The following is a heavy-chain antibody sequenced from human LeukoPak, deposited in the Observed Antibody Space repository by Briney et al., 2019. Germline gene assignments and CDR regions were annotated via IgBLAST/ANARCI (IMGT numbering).Heavy chain of an antibody. J-gene: IGHJ5*02. D-gene: IGHD3-22*01. CDR3: ARDRAYYYDSSGYYLGFDP. CDR2: IYTSGST. Sequence: PSETLSLTCTDSAGSISSYYWRWIRQPAGKGLEWIGRIYTSGSTNYNPSLKSRVTMSVDTSKNQFSLKLSSVTAADTAVYYCARDRAYYYDSSGYYLGFDPWGQGTLVTVSS. CDR1: AGSISSYY. V-gene: IGHV4-4*07.